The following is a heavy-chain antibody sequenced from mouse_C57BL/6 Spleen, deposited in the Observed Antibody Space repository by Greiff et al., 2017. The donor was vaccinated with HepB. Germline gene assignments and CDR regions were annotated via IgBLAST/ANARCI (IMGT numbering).Heavy chain of an antibody. CDR3: ARHSNYGCAY. D-gene: IGHD2-5*01. Sequence: QVQLQQPGAELVKPGASVKLSCKASGYTFTSYWMHWVKQRPGRGLEWIVRIDPNSGGTKYNEKFKSKATLTVDKPSRTAYMQLSSLTSEDSAVYYCARHSNYGCAYWGQGTLVTVSA. V-gene: IGHV1-72*01. J-gene: IGHJ3*01. CDR1: GYTFTSYW. CDR2: IDPNSGGT.